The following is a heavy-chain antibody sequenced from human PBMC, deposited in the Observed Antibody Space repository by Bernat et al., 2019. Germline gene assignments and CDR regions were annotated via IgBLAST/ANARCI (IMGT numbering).Heavy chain of an antibody. V-gene: IGHV3-30-3*01. J-gene: IGHJ6*02. CDR3: ARDKVDYVGFLNGMDV. Sequence: QVQLVESGGGVVQPGRSLRLSCAASGFTFSSYAMHWVRQAPGKGLEWVAVISYDGSNKYYADSVKGRFTISRDNSKNTLYLQMNGLGAEDTAVYYCARDKVDYVGFLNGMDVWGHGTTVTVSS. D-gene: IGHD3-10*02. CDR1: GFTFSSYA. CDR2: ISYDGSNK.